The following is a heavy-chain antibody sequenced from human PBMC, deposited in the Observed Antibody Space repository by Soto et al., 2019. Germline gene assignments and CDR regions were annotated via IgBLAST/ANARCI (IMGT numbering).Heavy chain of an antibody. Sequence: ASVKVSCKASGYTFTSYGISWVRQAPGQGLEWMGWISAYNGNTNYAQKLQGRVTMTTDTSTSTAYMELRSLRSDDTAVYYCARDLRDRYFDCVLLRTAYYYGMDVWGQGTTVTVSP. J-gene: IGHJ6*01. CDR3: ARDLRDRYFDCVLLRTAYYYGMDV. CDR1: GYTFTSYG. CDR2: ISAYNGNT. D-gene: IGHD3-9*01. V-gene: IGHV1-18*01.